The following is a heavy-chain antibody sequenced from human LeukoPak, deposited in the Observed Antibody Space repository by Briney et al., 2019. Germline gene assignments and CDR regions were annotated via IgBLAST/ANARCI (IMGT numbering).Heavy chain of an antibody. CDR3: ARGPYSYDSSGAFDI. D-gene: IGHD3-22*01. CDR1: GDSISSGDHY. J-gene: IGHJ3*02. Sequence: SETLSLTCTVSGDSISSGDHYWSWIRQPAGKGLEWIGRISSSGSTNYNPSLKSRVTISVDTSKNQFSLKLSSVTAADAAVYFCARGPYSYDSSGAFDIWGQGTMVTVSS. CDR2: ISSSGST. V-gene: IGHV4-61*02.